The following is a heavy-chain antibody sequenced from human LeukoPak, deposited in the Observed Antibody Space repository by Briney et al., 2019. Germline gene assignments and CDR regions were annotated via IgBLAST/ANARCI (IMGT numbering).Heavy chain of an antibody. V-gene: IGHV4-4*02. CDR3: AREGGFYRPLDY. CDR2: VHLDGRT. CDR1: GCSVTSTNW. J-gene: IGHJ4*02. D-gene: IGHD3-3*01. Sequence: SETLSLTCDVAGCSVTSTNWWTWVRQPPGKGLEWIGEVHLDGRTNYNPSLKSRLIMAVDLPENHISLKLTSVTAGDPAVYYCAREGGFYRPLDYSGQGTLVTVSS.